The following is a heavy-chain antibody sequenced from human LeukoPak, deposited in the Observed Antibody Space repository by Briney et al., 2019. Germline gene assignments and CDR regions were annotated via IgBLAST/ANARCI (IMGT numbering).Heavy chain of an antibody. J-gene: IGHJ4*02. D-gene: IGHD5-18*01. CDR1: GGTFSSYA. Sequence: GASVKVSCKASGGTFSSYAISWVRQAPGQGLEWMGRIIPILGIANYAQKFQGRVTVTADKSTSTAYMELSSLRSEDTAVYYCVREQIQLWFPYFDYWGQGTLVTVSS. V-gene: IGHV1-69*04. CDR2: IIPILGIA. CDR3: VREQIQLWFPYFDY.